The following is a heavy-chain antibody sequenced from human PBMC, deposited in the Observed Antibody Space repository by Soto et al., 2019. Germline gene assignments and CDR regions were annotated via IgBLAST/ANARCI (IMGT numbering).Heavy chain of an antibody. CDR3: AKSYSSNWYDYFAN. CDR2: ISGSGGST. Sequence: WGSLRLSSGASEFNFVAYARSRVRQAPGKGLEWVSAISGSGGSTYYADSVKGRFTISRDTSKNTLYLQMSSLRVEDTALYYCAKSYSSNWYDYFANWGQRALVPVSS. J-gene: IGHJ4*02. V-gene: IGHV3-23*01. CDR1: EFNFVAYA. D-gene: IGHD6-13*01.